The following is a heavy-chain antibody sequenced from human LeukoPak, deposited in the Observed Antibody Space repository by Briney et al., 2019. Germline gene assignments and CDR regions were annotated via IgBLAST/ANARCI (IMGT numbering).Heavy chain of an antibody. CDR1: GGSINNYH. CDR2: IHYTGST. V-gene: IGHV4-59*08. Sequence: TSETLSLTCSVSGGSINNYHWSWIRQSPGEGLEWIGYIHYTGSTNYNPSLKSRVTISVGTSKNQFSLRLSSVTAADTAVYYCARHGLTWVFDYWGQGALVTVSS. J-gene: IGHJ4*02. CDR3: ARHGLTWVFDY. D-gene: IGHD2-8*01.